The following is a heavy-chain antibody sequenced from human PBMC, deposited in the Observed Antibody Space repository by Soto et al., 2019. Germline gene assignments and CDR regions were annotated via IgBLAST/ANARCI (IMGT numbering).Heavy chain of an antibody. Sequence: SETLSLTCTVSGGSISSSSYYWGWIRQPPGKGLEWIGSVYYSGSTYYNPSLKSRVTISIDASKNQFSPNLNSVTATDTAVYYCARHRGPTGPNYWGQGTLVTVSS. D-gene: IGHD3-10*01. J-gene: IGHJ4*02. CDR1: GGSISSSSYY. CDR2: VYYSGST. CDR3: ARHRGPTGPNY. V-gene: IGHV4-39*01.